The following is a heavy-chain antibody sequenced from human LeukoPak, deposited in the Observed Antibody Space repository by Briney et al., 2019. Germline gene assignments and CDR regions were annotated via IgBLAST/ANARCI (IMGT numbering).Heavy chain of an antibody. J-gene: IGHJ4*02. Sequence: DSVKGRFTISRDNAKNSLYLLMNSLRVEDTAVYYCARDSSGSYSRLDYWGQGTLVTVSS. CDR3: ARDSSGSYSRLDY. D-gene: IGHD1-26*01. V-gene: IGHV3-21*01.